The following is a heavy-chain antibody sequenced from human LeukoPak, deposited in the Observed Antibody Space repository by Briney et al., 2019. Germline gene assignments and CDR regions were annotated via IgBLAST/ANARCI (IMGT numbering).Heavy chain of an antibody. CDR1: GFTFSSYG. J-gene: IGHJ5*02. CDR2: ISGSGGST. CDR3: AKRYYDSSGYRRVDP. Sequence: GGTLRLSCAASGFTFSSYGMSWVRQAPGKGLEWVSAISGSGGSTYYADSVKGRFTISRDNSKNTLYLQMNSLRAEDTAVYYCAKRYYDSSGYRRVDPWGQGTLVTVSS. V-gene: IGHV3-23*01. D-gene: IGHD3-22*01.